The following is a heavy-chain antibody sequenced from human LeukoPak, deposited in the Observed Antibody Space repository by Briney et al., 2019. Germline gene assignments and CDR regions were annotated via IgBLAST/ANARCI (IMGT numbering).Heavy chain of an antibody. CDR2: ISAYNGNT. V-gene: IGHV1-18*01. J-gene: IGHJ3*02. CDR3: ARDWDSSSPHGAFDI. D-gene: IGHD6-13*01. CDR1: GYTFTSYG. Sequence: ASVKVSCRASGYTFTSYGISWVRQAPGQGLEWMGWISAYNGNTNYAQKLQGRVTMTTDTSTSTAYMELRGLRSDDTAVYYCARDWDSSSPHGAFDIWGQGTMVTVSS.